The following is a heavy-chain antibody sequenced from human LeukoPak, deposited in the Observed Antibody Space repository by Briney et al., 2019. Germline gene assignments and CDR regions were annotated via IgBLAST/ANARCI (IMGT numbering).Heavy chain of an antibody. CDR2: IKSKTNDETT. J-gene: IGHJ4*02. CDR3: TAGTGYSDHDY. V-gene: IGHV3-15*01. D-gene: IGHD5-12*01. CDR1: GFTFNNAW. Sequence: NSGGSLRLSCAASGFTFNNAWMSWVRQAPGKGLEWVGRIKSKTNDETTDYAAPVKGRFTISRDDSKNTLYLQMSSLKTEDTAVYYCTAGTGYSDHDYWGQGTLVTVSS.